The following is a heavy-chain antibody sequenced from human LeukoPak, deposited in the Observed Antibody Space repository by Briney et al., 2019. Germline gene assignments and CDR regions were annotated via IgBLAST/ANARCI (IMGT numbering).Heavy chain of an antibody. CDR3: ARGGFVVVTAIYFDY. J-gene: IGHJ4*02. CDR1: GYTFISYG. V-gene: IGHV1-18*01. D-gene: IGHD2-21*02. CDR2: ISAYNGNT. Sequence: ASVKVSCKASGYTFISYGISWVRQAPGQGLEWMGWISAYNGNTNYAQKLQGRVTMTTDTSTSTAYMELRSLRSDDTAVYYCARGGFVVVTAIYFDYWGQGTLVTVSS.